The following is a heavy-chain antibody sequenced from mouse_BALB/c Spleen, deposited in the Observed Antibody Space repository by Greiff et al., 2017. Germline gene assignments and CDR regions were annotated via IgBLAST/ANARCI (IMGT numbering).Heavy chain of an antibody. V-gene: IGHV5-6-3*01. CDR1: GFTFSSYG. J-gene: IGHJ3*01. D-gene: IGHD2-3*01. CDR3: ARRLYDGYYAWFAY. Sequence: EVHLVESGGGLVQPGGSLKLSCAASGFTFSSYGMSWVRQTPDKRLELVATINSNGGSTYYPDSVKGRFTISRDNAKNTLYLQMSSLKSEDTAMYYVARRLYDGYYAWFAYWGQGTLVTVSA. CDR2: INSNGGST.